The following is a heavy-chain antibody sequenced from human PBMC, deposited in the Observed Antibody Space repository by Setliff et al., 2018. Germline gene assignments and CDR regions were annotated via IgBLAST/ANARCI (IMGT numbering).Heavy chain of an antibody. CDR2: IFWDDDK. D-gene: IGHD3-22*01. CDR1: GFSLSTTGVG. V-gene: IGHV2-5*02. J-gene: IGHJ5*02. Sequence: ESGPTLVNPTQTLTLTCTFSGFSLSTTGVGVGWIRQPPGKALEWLAVIFWDDDKRYSPSLQHRLTINKDTSKNQVVLTMANVDPVDTATYYCAHFTVGYDISGYLFSWGQGTLVTVSS. CDR3: AHFTVGYDISGYLFS.